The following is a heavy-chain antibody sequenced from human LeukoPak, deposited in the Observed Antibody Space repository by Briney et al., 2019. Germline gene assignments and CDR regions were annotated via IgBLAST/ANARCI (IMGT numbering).Heavy chain of an antibody. CDR2: IYYSGST. D-gene: IGHD3-16*01. CDR1: GGSISSRSYY. Sequence: PSETLSLTWTVSGGSISSRSYYWGWVRQPPGKGLDWIGSIYYSGSTYYNPSLKSRVTISVDTSKNQFSLKLSSVTAADTAVYYCARRAFSDYGGVSVDPLGQGTLVTDSS. CDR3: ARRAFSDYGGVSVDP. V-gene: IGHV4-39*01. J-gene: IGHJ5*02.